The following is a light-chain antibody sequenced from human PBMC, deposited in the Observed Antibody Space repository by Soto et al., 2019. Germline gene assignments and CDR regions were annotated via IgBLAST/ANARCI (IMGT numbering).Light chain of an antibody. CDR1: SSDVGGYNY. J-gene: IGLJ2*01. CDR2: DVS. V-gene: IGLV2-14*01. Sequence: QSALTQPASVSGSPGQSITISCTGTSSDVGGYNYVSWYQQHPGKAPKLMIYDVSNRPSGVSNRFSGSKSGNTASLTISGLQAVDEADYYCSSYTSSSKVFGGGTKLTVL. CDR3: SSYTSSSKV.